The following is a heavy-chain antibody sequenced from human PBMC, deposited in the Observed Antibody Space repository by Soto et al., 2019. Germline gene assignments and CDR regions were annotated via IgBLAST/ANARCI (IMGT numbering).Heavy chain of an antibody. Sequence: EVQLLESGGGLIQPGGSLRLSCEASGFTFSNYGMTWVRLAPGKGLEWVSTISGSGDRTFYADPVKGRFTISRDNSKNTLYLQMNSLRAEDTAVYYCAKEMIASTLADFFDYWGQGTLVTVSS. CDR2: ISGSGDRT. J-gene: IGHJ4*02. V-gene: IGHV3-23*01. CDR1: GFTFSNYG. CDR3: AKEMIASTLADFFDY. D-gene: IGHD2-21*01.